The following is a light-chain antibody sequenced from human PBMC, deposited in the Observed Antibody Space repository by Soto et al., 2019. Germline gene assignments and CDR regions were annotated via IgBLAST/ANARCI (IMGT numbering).Light chain of an antibody. CDR2: EVF. CDR1: STDVGEYNY. Sequence: QSVLTQPPSASGSPGQSVTISCTGTSTDVGEYNYVSWYQHHPGKAPKLLIYEVFRRPSGVPDRFSGSKSGNMASLTVSGLQAEDEADYYCSSYAGRDSWRFGGGTKLTVL. V-gene: IGLV2-8*01. J-gene: IGLJ3*02. CDR3: SSYAGRDSWR.